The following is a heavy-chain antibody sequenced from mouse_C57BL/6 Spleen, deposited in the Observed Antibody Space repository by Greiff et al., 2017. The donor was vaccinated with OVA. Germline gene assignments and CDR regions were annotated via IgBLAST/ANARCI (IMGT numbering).Heavy chain of an antibody. CDR2: INPNYGTT. D-gene: IGHD1-1*01. CDR3: ARDSYYYGSSYWYFDV. V-gene: IGHV1-39*01. J-gene: IGHJ1*03. Sequence: EVNLVESGPELVKPGASVKISCKASGYSFTDYNMNWVKQSNGKSLEWIGVINPNYGTTSYNQKFKGKATLTVDQSSSTAYMQLNSLTSEDSAVYYCARDSYYYGSSYWYFDVWGTGTTVTVSS. CDR1: GYSFTDYN.